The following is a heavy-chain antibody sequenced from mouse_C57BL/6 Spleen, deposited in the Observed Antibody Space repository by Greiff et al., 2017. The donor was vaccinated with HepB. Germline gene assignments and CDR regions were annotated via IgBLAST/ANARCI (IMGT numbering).Heavy chain of an antibody. CDR3: ARDRYGSSYVGYFDY. V-gene: IGHV3-6*01. CDR2: ISYDGSN. D-gene: IGHD1-1*01. CDR1: GYSITSGYY. Sequence: EVQLQQSGPGLVKPSQSLSLTCSVTGYSITSGYYWNWIRQFPGNKLEWMGYISYDGSNNYNPSLKNRISITRDTSKNQFFLKLNSVTTEDTATYYCARDRYGSSYVGYFDYWGQGTTLTVSS. J-gene: IGHJ2*01.